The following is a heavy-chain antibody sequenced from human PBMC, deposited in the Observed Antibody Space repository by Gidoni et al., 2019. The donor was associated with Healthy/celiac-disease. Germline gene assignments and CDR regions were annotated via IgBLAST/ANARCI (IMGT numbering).Heavy chain of an antibody. J-gene: IGHJ4*02. CDR3: ASRRDGYKKLDDY. D-gene: IGHD5-12*01. CDR1: GGSISSGGYY. Sequence: QVQLQESGPGLVKPSQTLSLTCTVPGGSISSGGYYWSWIRQHPGEGLEWIGYIYYSGSTYYNPSLKSRVTISVDTSKNQFSLKLSSVTAADTAVYYCASRRDGYKKLDDYWGQGTLVTVSS. V-gene: IGHV4-31*03. CDR2: IYYSGST.